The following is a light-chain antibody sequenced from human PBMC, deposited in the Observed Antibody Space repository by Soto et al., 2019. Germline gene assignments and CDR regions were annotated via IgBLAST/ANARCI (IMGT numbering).Light chain of an antibody. CDR3: QQYGSSPFT. Sequence: EIVLTQSPGTLSLSPGERATLSCRASQSVSSSYLAWYQQKPGQAPRLLIYGASSRATGIPARFSGSGSGTDFTLTISRLETEDFEVYYCQQYGSSPFTFGPGTKVDIK. J-gene: IGKJ3*01. CDR2: GAS. CDR1: QSVSSSY. V-gene: IGKV3-20*01.